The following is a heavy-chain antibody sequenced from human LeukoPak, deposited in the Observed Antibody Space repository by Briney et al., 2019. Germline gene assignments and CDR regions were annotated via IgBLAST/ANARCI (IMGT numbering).Heavy chain of an antibody. V-gene: IGHV4-59*11. D-gene: IGHD5-24*01. CDR3: ARTGDGYNYYNYYYMDV. CDR2: IYYSVRT. CDR1: GASISSHY. Sequence: SETLSLTCSVSGASISSHYWSWIRQPPGKGLEWIEYIYYSVRTNYNPSLKSRVTISVDMPNNQFSLKMSSVTAADTAVYYCARTGDGYNYYNYYYMDVWGKGTTVTVTS. J-gene: IGHJ6*03.